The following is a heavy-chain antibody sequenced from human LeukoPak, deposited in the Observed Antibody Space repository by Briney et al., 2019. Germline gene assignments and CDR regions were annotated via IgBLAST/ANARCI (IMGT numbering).Heavy chain of an antibody. J-gene: IGHJ4*02. V-gene: IGHV3-23*01. CDR3: AKGPLTKVAGTTWDF. CDR1: GFIFRSYA. D-gene: IGHD6-19*01. Sequence: GSLRLSCAASGFIFRSYAMSWVRQAPGKGLEWVSDISGSGGTTHYADSVKGRFTISRDNSKNTLYLQMNSLRADDTAVYYCAKGPLTKVAGTTWDFWGQGTLVTVSS. CDR2: ISGSGGTT.